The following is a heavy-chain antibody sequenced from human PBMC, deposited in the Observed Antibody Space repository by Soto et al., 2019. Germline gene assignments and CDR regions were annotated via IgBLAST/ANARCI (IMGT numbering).Heavy chain of an antibody. V-gene: IGHV3-23*01. CDR2: ITGRGDST. CDR3: ARVWWLVGYS. Sequence: GGSLRLSCSASGFTFNNYAMSWVRQAPGKGLEWVSGITGRGDSTYYADSVKGRFTISRDNSKNTLYLQMNSLRAEDTAVYYCARVWWLVGYSWGQGTLVTVAS. J-gene: IGHJ4*02. D-gene: IGHD2-21*01. CDR1: GFTFNNYA.